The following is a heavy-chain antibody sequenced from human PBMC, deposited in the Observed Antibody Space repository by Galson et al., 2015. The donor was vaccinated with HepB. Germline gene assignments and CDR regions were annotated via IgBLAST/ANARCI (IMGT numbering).Heavy chain of an antibody. CDR2: IKQDGSEK. CDR3: ATYSSGWYVDGAFDI. Sequence: SLRLSCAASGFTFSSYWMSWVRQAPGKGLEWVANIKQDGSEKYYVDSVKGRFTISRDNAKNSLYLQMNSLRAEDTAVYYCATYSSGWYVDGAFDIWGQGTMVTVSS. J-gene: IGHJ3*02. CDR1: GFTFSSYW. D-gene: IGHD6-19*01. V-gene: IGHV3-7*01.